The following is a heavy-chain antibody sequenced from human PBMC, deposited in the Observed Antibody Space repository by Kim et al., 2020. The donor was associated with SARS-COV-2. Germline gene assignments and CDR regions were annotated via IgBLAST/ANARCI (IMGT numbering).Heavy chain of an antibody. V-gene: IGHV6-1*01. D-gene: IGHD6-13*01. CDR3: ALLAAGGSDTSDY. Sequence: AVSVKSRITINPDTSKNQFSLQLNSVTPEDTAVYYCALLAAGGSDTSDYWGQGTLVTVSS. J-gene: IGHJ4*02.